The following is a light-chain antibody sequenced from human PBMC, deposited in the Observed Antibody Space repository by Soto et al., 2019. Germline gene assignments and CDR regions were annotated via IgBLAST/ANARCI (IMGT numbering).Light chain of an antibody. Sequence: DIQMTQSPSTLSGSVGDRVTITCRASQTISSWLAWYQQKPGKAPKLLIYKAASLESGVPSRFSGSGSGTEFTLTISSLQPDDFATYYCQQYNYYSRTFGQGTKVDNK. V-gene: IGKV1-5*03. CDR1: QTISSW. J-gene: IGKJ1*01. CDR2: KAA. CDR3: QQYNYYSRT.